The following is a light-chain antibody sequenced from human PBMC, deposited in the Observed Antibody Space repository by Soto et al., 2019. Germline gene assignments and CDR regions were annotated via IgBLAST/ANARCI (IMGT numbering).Light chain of an antibody. CDR3: QQLNSYPLT. V-gene: IGKV1-9*01. CDR2: GAS. J-gene: IGKJ4*01. Sequence: IQLTQSPSSLSAPLGASVTITSGPSKAIGSSFAWYQQKPGKVPEVLIYGASTLQNGVPSRFSGSGSGTDFTLTISSLQPEDFATYYCQQLNSYPLTFGGGTKVDIK. CDR1: KAIGSS.